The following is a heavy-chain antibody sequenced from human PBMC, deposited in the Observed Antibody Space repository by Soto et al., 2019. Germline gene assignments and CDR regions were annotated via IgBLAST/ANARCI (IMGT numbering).Heavy chain of an antibody. CDR1: GLTFSYYW. CDR3: AKAPRRITIFGVAAYGMDV. J-gene: IGHJ6*02. CDR2: IKSKTDGGTT. V-gene: IGHV3-15*07. D-gene: IGHD3-3*01. Sequence: GGSLRLSCAASGLTFSYYWMHWVRQAPGQGLVWVGRIKSKTDGGTTDYAAPVKGRFTISRDNSKNTLYLQMNSLRAEDTAVYYCAKAPRRITIFGVAAYGMDVWGQGTTVTVSS.